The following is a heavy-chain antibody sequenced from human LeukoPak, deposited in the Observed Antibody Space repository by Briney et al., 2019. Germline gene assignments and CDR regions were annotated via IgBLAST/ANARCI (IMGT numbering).Heavy chain of an antibody. Sequence: GASVKLSCKASGYTFPNYGVSWVRQAPGQGLEWMGWVSGYNGNTNFAKNVQGRVTMTTDTSTSTAYMELRSLISDDTAVYYCARALGSGNHYYYYYMDVWGKGTTVTVSS. CDR1: GYTFPNYG. CDR3: ARALGSGNHYYYYYMDV. D-gene: IGHD1-1*01. J-gene: IGHJ6*03. CDR2: VSGYNGNT. V-gene: IGHV1-18*01.